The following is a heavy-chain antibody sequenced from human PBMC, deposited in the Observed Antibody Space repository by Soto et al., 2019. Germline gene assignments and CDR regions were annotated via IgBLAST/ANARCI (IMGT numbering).Heavy chain of an antibody. CDR1: GYTFTSYY. J-gene: IGHJ4*02. V-gene: IGHV1-3*01. CDR2: INPYNGHS. CDR3: AREDGSGSYYRGHLDS. Sequence: ASVKVSCKASGYTFTSYYMHWVRQAPGQRFDWMGWINPYNGHSVYAQKFEGRAAISKDTSASTAFMELSRLTSEDTAVYYCAREDGSGSYYRGHLDSWGQGTLVTVSS. D-gene: IGHD3-10*01.